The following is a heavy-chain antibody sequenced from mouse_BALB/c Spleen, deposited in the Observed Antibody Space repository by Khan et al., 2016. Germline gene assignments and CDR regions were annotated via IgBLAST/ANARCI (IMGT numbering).Heavy chain of an antibody. CDR1: GYTFTSYS. D-gene: IGHD4-1*01. V-gene: IGHV1-4*01. Sequence: QVQLKQSGAELARPGASVKLSCKASGYTFTSYSMHWVKQRPGQGLEWIGYINPRTDFTNYNQTFKDRATLTADKSSSTAYLQLSSLTSEDSAGNDCARLGLGHWGQGTTLTVSS. J-gene: IGHJ2*01. CDR2: INPRTDFT. CDR3: ARLGLGH.